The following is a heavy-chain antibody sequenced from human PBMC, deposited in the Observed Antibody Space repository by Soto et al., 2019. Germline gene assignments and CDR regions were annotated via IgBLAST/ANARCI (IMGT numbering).Heavy chain of an antibody. CDR2: IYSGGST. V-gene: IGHV3-53*01. Sequence: GGSLRLSCAASGFTVSSNYMSWVRQAPGKGLEWVSVIYSGGSTYYADSVKGRFTISRDNSKNTLYLQMNSLRAEDTAVYYCARGRGYSYGALFDYWGQGTLVTVSS. CDR3: ARGRGYSYGALFDY. D-gene: IGHD5-18*01. CDR1: GFTVSSNY. J-gene: IGHJ4*02.